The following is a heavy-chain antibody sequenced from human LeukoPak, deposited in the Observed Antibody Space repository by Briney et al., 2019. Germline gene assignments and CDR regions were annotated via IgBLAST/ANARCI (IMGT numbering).Heavy chain of an antibody. CDR3: ARGRGDILTGYYFDY. CDR2: INWNGGST. CDR1: GFTFDDYG. D-gene: IGHD3-9*01. J-gene: IGHJ4*02. V-gene: IGHV3-20*01. Sequence: RAGGSLRLSCAASGFTFDDYGMSWVRHAPGKGLEWVSGINWNGGSTGYADSVKGRFTISRDNAKNSLYLQMNSLRAEDTALYHCARGRGDILTGYYFDYWGQGTPVTVSS.